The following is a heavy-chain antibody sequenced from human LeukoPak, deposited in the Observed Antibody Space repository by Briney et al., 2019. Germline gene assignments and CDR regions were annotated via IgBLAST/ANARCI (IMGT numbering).Heavy chain of an antibody. D-gene: IGHD3-10*01. J-gene: IGHJ6*04. CDR2: IRSKTNSYAT. V-gene: IGHV3-73*01. CDR3: ATDVIMVRGQLGVFDI. CDR1: GFTFDGSV. Sequence: GGSLRLSCAASGFTFDGSVIHWVRQASGKGLEWVGRIRSKTNSYATAYAASVGGRFTISRDDSKNTAYLQMNSLKTEDTAVYYCATDVIMVRGQLGVFDIWGKGTTVTVSS.